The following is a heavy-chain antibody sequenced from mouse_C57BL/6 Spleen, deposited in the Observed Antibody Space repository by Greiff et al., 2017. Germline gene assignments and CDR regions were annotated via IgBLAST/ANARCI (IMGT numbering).Heavy chain of an antibody. Sequence: QVQLKQPGAELVKPGASVKVSCKASGYTFTSYWMHWVKQRPGQGLEWIGRIHPSDSDTNYNQKFKGKATLTVDKSSSTAYMQLSSLTSEDSAVYDCARITTVVAPDYWGQGTTLTVSS. CDR3: ARITTVVAPDY. CDR1: GYTFTSYW. CDR2: IHPSDSDT. V-gene: IGHV1-74*01. D-gene: IGHD1-1*01. J-gene: IGHJ2*01.